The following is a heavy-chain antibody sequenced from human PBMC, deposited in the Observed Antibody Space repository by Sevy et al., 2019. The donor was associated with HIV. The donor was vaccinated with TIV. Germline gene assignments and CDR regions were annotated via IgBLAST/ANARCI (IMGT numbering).Heavy chain of an antibody. D-gene: IGHD6-19*01. Sequence: QSQTLSLTCAISGDSVSRTDVARNWIRQSPSRGLEWLGRTWYASKWYNDYAISVKSRLTINPDTTRNQVSLHLSSVTPEDTAVYYCARQKNSGFDVWGQGTVVTVSS. V-gene: IGHV6-1*01. CDR3: ARQKNSGFDV. J-gene: IGHJ3*01. CDR2: TWYASKWYN. CDR1: GDSVSRTDVA.